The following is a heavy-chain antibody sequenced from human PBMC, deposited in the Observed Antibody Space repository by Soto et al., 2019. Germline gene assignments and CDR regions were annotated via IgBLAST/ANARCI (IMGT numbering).Heavy chain of an antibody. CDR3: ARVEVGDTYSFDY. D-gene: IGHD1-26*01. CDR1: GGTFSSYA. CDR2: IIPIFGTA. Sequence: QVQLVQSGAEVKKHGSSVKVSCKASGGTFSSYAISWVRQAPGQGLEWMGGIIPIFGTANYAQQFQGRVTITADESTSTASRELSSLRSEDTAAYYCARVEVGDTYSFDYWGQGALVVVSS. V-gene: IGHV1-69*01. J-gene: IGHJ4*02.